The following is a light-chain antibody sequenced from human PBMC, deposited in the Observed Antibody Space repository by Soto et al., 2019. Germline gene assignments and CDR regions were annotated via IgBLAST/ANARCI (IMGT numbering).Light chain of an antibody. Sequence: LITQYPSSLSASVGDRVTITCRASQRISTYLNWYQQKPGKAPKLLIYAASTLQSGVPSRFSGSGSGTDFTLTISSLQPEDFATYYCQQSYSTPLSFGGGTTV. CDR1: QRISTY. J-gene: IGKJ4*01. CDR3: QQSYSTPLS. V-gene: IGKV1-39*01. CDR2: AAS.